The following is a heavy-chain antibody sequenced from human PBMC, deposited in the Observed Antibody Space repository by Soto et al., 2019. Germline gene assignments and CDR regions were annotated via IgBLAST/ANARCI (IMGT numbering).Heavy chain of an antibody. CDR3: ARQLYGDYVNYYYYGMDV. CDR2: IYYSGST. CDR1: GVSISSSSYY. Sequence: SETLSLTCTVSGVSISSSSYYWGWIRQPPGKGLEWIGSIYYSGSTYYNPSLKSRVTISVDTSKNQFSLKLSSVTAADTAVYYCARQLYGDYVNYYYYGMDVWGQGTTVTVSS. J-gene: IGHJ6*02. V-gene: IGHV4-39*01. D-gene: IGHD4-17*01.